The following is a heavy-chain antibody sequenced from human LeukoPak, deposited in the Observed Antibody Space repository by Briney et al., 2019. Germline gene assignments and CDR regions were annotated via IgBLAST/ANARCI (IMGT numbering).Heavy chain of an antibody. J-gene: IGHJ5*02. D-gene: IGHD2-2*02. CDR2: IYYSGST. V-gene: IGHV4-59*08. CDR3: ARQGVYCSSTSCYTPDNWFDP. Sequence: SETLSLTCTVSGGSISSYYWSWIRQPSGKGLEWIGYIYYSGSTNYNPSLKSRVTISVDTSKNQFSLKLSSVTAADTAVYYCARQGVYCSSTSCYTPDNWFDPWGQGTLVTVSS. CDR1: GGSISSYY.